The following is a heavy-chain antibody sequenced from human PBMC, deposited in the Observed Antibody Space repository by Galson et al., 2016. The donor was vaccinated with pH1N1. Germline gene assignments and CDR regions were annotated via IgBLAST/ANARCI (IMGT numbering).Heavy chain of an antibody. Sequence: SLRLSCAASGFTFSTYGMNWVRQAPGKGLEWVAVISYDGNNKYYVDSVKDRFTISRDNSRNTLYLQMTSLRAEDTAVYYCARDRPQMLLRYFELLLGDAMDVWGQGTTVTVSS. CDR1: GFTFSTYG. CDR2: ISYDGNNK. D-gene: IGHD3-9*01. J-gene: IGHJ6*02. CDR3: ARDRPQMLLRYFELLLGDAMDV. V-gene: IGHV3-30*03.